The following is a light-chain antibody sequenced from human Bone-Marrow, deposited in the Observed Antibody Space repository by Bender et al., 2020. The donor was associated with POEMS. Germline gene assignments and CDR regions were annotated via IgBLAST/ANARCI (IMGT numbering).Light chain of an antibody. J-gene: IGLJ1*01. CDR2: EDN. CDR3: QSYDNNVYV. CDR1: SGNIASNF. Sequence: NFMLTQPHSVSESPGKTVTISCTRSSGNIASNFVQWYQQRPGISPTTVIFEDNLRPSGVPDRFSGSVDSSSNSASLTISGLKTEDEADYYCQSYDNNVYVFGTGTKVTVL. V-gene: IGLV6-57*01.